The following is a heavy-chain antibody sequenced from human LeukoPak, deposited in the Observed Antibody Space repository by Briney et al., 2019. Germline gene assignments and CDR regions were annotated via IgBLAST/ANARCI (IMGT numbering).Heavy chain of an antibody. CDR2: IKSKTDGGTT. J-gene: IGHJ4*02. Sequence: GGSLRLSCAASGFTFSNAWMSWVRQAPGKGLEWVGSIKSKTDGGTTDYAAPVKGRFTISRDDSKNTLYLQMNSLKTEDTAVYYCTTDFDSYADYWGQGTLVTVSS. CDR1: GFTFSNAW. CDR3: TTDFDSYADY. V-gene: IGHV3-15*01. D-gene: IGHD5-18*01.